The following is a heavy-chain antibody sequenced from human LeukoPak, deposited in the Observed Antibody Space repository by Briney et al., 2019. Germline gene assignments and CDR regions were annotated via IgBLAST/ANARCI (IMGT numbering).Heavy chain of an antibody. CDR2: INPNSGGT. V-gene: IGHV1-2*02. D-gene: IGHD5-24*01. CDR1: GYTFTNYY. CDR3: ARVMAAQESYVDY. J-gene: IGHJ4*02. Sequence: ASVKVSCKASGYTFTNYYIHWVRQAPGQGLEWMGWINPNSGGTNYAEKFQGRVTMTRDTSISTAYMELSRLRSDDTAVYHCARVMAAQESYVDYWGQGTLVTVSS.